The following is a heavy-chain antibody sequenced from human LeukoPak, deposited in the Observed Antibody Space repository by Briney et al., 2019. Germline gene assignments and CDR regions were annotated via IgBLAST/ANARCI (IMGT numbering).Heavy chain of an antibody. Sequence: ASVKVSCKASGYTFTSYAMHWVRQAPGQRLEWMGWINAGNGNTKYSQKFQGRVTITRDTSASTAYMELSSLRSEDTAVYYCAREWGPAPYYYDSSGYYGYWGQGTLVTVSS. CDR3: AREWGPAPYYYDSSGYYGY. J-gene: IGHJ4*02. D-gene: IGHD3-22*01. CDR1: GYTFTSYA. V-gene: IGHV1-3*01. CDR2: INAGNGNT.